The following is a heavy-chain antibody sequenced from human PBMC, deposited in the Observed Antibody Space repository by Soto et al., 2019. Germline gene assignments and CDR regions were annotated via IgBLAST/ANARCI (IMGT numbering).Heavy chain of an antibody. J-gene: IGHJ5*02. V-gene: IGHV4-30-4*01. Sequence: PSETLSLTCTVSGGSISSGDYYWSWIRQPPGKGLEWIGYIYYRASTYYNPSLKSRVTISVDTSKNQFSLKLSSVTAADTAVYYCARTYDSSGYYLPVWFDPWGQGTLVTVSS. CDR3: ARTYDSSGYYLPVWFDP. D-gene: IGHD3-22*01. CDR2: IYYRAST. CDR1: GGSISSGDYY.